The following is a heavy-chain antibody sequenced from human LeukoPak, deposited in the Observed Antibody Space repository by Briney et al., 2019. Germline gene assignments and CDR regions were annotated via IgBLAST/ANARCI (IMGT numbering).Heavy chain of an antibody. Sequence: GGSLRLSCAASGFTFSSYGMSWVRQAPGKGLEWVSSISDSGYTYYADSVRGRFTISRDTSRSTLYLQMNSLRAEDAAVYYCAKAPVTSCRGAFCYPFDYWGQGTLVTVSS. CDR1: GFTFSSYG. V-gene: IGHV3-23*01. CDR3: AKAPVTSCRGAFCYPFDY. J-gene: IGHJ4*02. CDR2: ISDSGYT. D-gene: IGHD2-15*01.